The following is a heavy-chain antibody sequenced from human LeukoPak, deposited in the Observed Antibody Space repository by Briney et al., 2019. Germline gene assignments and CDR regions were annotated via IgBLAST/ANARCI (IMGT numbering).Heavy chain of an antibody. CDR2: ISYDGSNK. D-gene: IGHD7-27*01. V-gene: IGHV3-30-3*01. CDR3: ARDRTGESYFDY. J-gene: IGHJ4*02. CDR1: GFTFSSYA. Sequence: PGGSLRLSCAASGFTFSSYAMHWVRQAPGKGLEWVAVISYDGSNKYYADSVKGRFTISRDNSKNTLYLQMNSLRAEDTAVYYCARDRTGESYFDYWGQGTLVTVSS.